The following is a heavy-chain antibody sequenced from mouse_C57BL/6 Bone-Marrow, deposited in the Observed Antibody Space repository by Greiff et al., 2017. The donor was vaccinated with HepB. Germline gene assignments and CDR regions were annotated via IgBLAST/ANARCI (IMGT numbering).Heavy chain of an antibody. V-gene: IGHV5-17*01. J-gene: IGHJ3*01. CDR3: ARAYFAWFAY. D-gene: IGHD2-10*01. CDR2: ISSGSSTI. CDR1: GFTFSDYG. Sequence: EVQVVESGGGLVKPGGSLKLSCAASGFTFSDYGMRWVRQAPEKGLEWVAYISSGSSTIYYADTVKGRFTISRDNAQNTLFLQMTSLRSEDTAMYYCARAYFAWFAYWGQGTLVTVSA.